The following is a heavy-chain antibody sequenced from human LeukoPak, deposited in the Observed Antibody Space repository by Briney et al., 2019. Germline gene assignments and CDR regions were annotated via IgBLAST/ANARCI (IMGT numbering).Heavy chain of an antibody. CDR1: GYTFTSYG. CDR3: ARGYAQWELLVDYYGMDV. CDR2: ISAYNGNT. J-gene: IGHJ6*02. D-gene: IGHD1-26*01. V-gene: IGHV1-18*01. Sequence: ASVKVPCKASGYTFTSYGISWVRQAPGQGLEWMGWISAYNGNTNYAQKLQGRVTMTTDTSTSTAYMELRSLRSDDTAVYYCARGYAQWELLVDYYGMDVWGQGTTVTVSS.